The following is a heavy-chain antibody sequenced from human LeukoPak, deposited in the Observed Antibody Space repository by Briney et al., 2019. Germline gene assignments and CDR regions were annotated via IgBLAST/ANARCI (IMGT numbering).Heavy chain of an antibody. CDR3: ARGALSTVTVWYYFDF. Sequence: PSETLSLACTVSGGSISSYYWSWIRQPPGKGLEWIGYIYHSGSTSYNPSLKSRVTISLDRSKNQFSLKLSSVTAADTAVYYCARGALSTVTVWYYFDFWGQGTLVTASS. CDR2: IYHSGST. V-gene: IGHV4-59*12. J-gene: IGHJ4*02. D-gene: IGHD4-17*01. CDR1: GGSISSYY.